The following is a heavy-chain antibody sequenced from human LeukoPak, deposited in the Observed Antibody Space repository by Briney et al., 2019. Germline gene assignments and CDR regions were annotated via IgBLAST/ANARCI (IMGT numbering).Heavy chain of an antibody. CDR1: GGSFSGYY. V-gene: IGHV4-34*01. D-gene: IGHD4-17*01. Sequence: PSETLSLTCAVYGGSFSGYYWSWIRQPPGKGLEWIGEINHSGSTNYNPSLKSRVTISVGTSKNQFSLKLSSVTAADTAVYYCARRYYGDYVEGLFDYWGQGTLVTVSS. J-gene: IGHJ4*02. CDR2: INHSGST. CDR3: ARRYYGDYVEGLFDY.